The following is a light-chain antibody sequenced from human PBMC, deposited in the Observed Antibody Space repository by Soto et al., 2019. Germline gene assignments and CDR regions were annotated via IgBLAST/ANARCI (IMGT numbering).Light chain of an antibody. CDR2: DVS. Sequence: QSVLTQPRSVSGSPGQSVTISCTGTSSDVDDYNYVSWFQQHPGKAPKLMIYDVSERPSGVPDRFSGSKSGNTASLTISGLQAEDEADYYCCSYGGTFYVFGTGTTVTVL. J-gene: IGLJ1*01. V-gene: IGLV2-11*01. CDR3: CSYGGTFYV. CDR1: SSDVDDYNY.